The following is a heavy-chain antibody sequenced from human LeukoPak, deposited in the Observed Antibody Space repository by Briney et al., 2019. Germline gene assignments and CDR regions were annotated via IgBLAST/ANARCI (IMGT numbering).Heavy chain of an antibody. CDR3: ARASCSSTSCYWTGGMDV. D-gene: IGHD2-2*01. CDR2: ISSNGGST. V-gene: IGHV3-64*01. J-gene: IGHJ6*02. CDR1: RFTFSSYA. Sequence: GGSLRLSCAASRFTFSSYAMHWVRQAPGKGLEYVSAISSNGGSTYYANSVKGRFTISRDNSKNMLYLQMGSLRAEDMAVYYCARASCSSTSCYWTGGMDVWGQGTTVTVSS.